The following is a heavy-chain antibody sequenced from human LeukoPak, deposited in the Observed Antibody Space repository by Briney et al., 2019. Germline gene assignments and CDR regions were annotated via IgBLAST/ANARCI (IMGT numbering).Heavy chain of an antibody. CDR3: ANQRGGF. CDR1: GFIFSSYP. D-gene: IGHD6-25*01. V-gene: IGHV3-23*01. J-gene: IGHJ4*02. Sequence: PGGSLRLSCAASGFIFSSYPMSWVRQAPGKGLEWVSSISGTSENTYYADSVKGRFTISRDNSRNTVYLQMNSRRPEDTAVYYCANQRGGFWGQGTLVTVS. CDR2: ISGTSENT.